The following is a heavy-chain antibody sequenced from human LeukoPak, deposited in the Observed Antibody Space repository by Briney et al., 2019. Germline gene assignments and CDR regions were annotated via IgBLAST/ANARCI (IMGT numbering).Heavy chain of an antibody. CDR2: INWNGGSR. Sequence: GGSLRLSCAASGFNFDDYVMTWVRQAPGKGREWVSGINWNGGSRGYADSVKGRFTISRDNAKNSLYLQMNSLRAEDTALYYCAKDYYDSSGLVDYWGQGTLVTVSS. J-gene: IGHJ4*02. V-gene: IGHV3-20*04. CDR1: GFNFDDYV. D-gene: IGHD3-22*01. CDR3: AKDYYDSSGLVDY.